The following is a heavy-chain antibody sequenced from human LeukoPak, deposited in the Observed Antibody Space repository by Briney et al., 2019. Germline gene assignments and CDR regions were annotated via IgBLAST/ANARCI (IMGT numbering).Heavy chain of an antibody. CDR3: ARLGRPDGFDI. Sequence: SETLSLTYTVSGGSISSSSYYWGWIRQPPGKGLEWIANIYYSGITYHNPSLKSRVTISVDTSNNQFSLKLSSVTAADTAVYYCARLGRPDGFDIWGQGTIVTVSS. J-gene: IGHJ3*02. CDR2: IYYSGIT. V-gene: IGHV4-39*01. CDR1: GGSISSSSYY.